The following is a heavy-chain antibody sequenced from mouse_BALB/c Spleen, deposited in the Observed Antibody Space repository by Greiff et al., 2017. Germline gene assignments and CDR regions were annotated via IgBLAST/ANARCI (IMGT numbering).Heavy chain of an antibody. CDR3: ARAPYGNYGFAY. CDR1: GFTFSSYA. Sequence: EVKLVESGGGLVKPGGSLKLSCAASGFTFSSYAMSWVRQTPEKRLEWVASISSGGSTYYPDSVKGRFTISRDNARNILYLQMSSLRSEDTAMYYCARAPYGNYGFAYWGQGTLVTVSA. D-gene: IGHD2-1*01. CDR2: ISSGGST. V-gene: IGHV5-6-5*01. J-gene: IGHJ3*01.